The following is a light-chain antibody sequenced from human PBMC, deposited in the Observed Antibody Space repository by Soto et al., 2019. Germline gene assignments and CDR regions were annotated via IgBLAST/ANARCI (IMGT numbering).Light chain of an antibody. CDR2: GAS. Sequence: EVVLTQSPGTLSLSPGERATLSCRASQSVSSNYVAWYQEKPGQTPRXXIYGASSRATGIPDRFSGSGSGTDFTITISRLEPEDFEVYYCQQHGSSPWMFGQGTKVDIK. J-gene: IGKJ1*01. CDR3: QQHGSSPWM. CDR1: QSVSSNY. V-gene: IGKV3-20*01.